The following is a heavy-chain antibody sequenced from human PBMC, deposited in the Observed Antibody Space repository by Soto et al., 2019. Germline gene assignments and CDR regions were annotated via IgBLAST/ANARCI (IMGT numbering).Heavy chain of an antibody. CDR2: IKQAGSEK. V-gene: IGHV3-7*01. CDR1: GFTVSSYW. CDR3: ARDARLAVAGTFDY. Sequence: EVQLVESGGGLVQPGGSLRLSCAASGFTVSSYWMSWFRQAPGTGLEWVANIKQAGSEKYYVDSVKGRFTISRDNAKNSLYLQMNSLRAEDTAVYYCARDARLAVAGTFDYWGQGTLVTVSS. D-gene: IGHD6-19*01. J-gene: IGHJ4*02.